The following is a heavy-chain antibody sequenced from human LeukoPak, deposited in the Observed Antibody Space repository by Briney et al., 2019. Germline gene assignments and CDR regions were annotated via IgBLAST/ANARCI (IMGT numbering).Heavy chain of an antibody. CDR1: GGSISSSNW. CDR3: ARDRHPGTTPALDNWFDP. D-gene: IGHD1-7*01. J-gene: IGHJ5*02. V-gene: IGHV4-4*02. CDR2: IYHSGST. Sequence: SETLSLTCAVSGGSISSSNWWSWVRQPPGKGLEWIGEIYHSGSTNYNPSLKSRVTISVDKSENQFSLKLSSVTAADTAVYYCARDRHPGTTPALDNWFDPWGQGTLVTVSS.